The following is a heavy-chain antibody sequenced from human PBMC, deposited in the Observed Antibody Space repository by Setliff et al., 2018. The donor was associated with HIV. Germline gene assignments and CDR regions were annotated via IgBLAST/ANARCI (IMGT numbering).Heavy chain of an antibody. J-gene: IGHJ6*03. Sequence: AASVKVSCKASGYTFTNYDINWVRQATGQGLEWMGRMNPNSGNTEYAQQFQGRVTMTRNTSISTAYMELSSLRSEDTAVYYCARGIKLVGGVIVGSMDVWGKGTTVTVSS. CDR1: GYTFTNYD. V-gene: IGHV1-8*02. CDR3: ARGIKLVGGVIVGSMDV. CDR2: MNPNSGNT. D-gene: IGHD3-16*02.